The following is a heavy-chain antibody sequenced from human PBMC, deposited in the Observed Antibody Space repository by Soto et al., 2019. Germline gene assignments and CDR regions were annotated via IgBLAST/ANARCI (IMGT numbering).Heavy chain of an antibody. D-gene: IGHD2-15*01. CDR1: GGSISSGAYS. J-gene: IGHJ5*02. V-gene: IGHV4-30-2*01. Sequence: QLQLQESGSGLVKPSETLSLTCTVSGGSISSGAYSWSWIRLPPGKRLEWIGYIYHRGTSHYNPSLKSRVTMSVDRSRNQFSLNLRSVTAADTAVYYCARTLDYGCSAGTNWFDPWGQGTLVTVSS. CDR3: ARTLDYGCSAGTNWFDP. CDR2: IYHRGTS.